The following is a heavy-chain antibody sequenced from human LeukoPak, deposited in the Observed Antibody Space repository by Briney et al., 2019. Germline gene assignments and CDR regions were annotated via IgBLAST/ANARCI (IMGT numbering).Heavy chain of an antibody. CDR3: ARGPPAIVGATTSDY. CDR1: GYTFTGYY. J-gene: IGHJ4*02. CDR2: MNPNSGNT. Sequence: ASVKVSCKASGYTFTGYYMHWVRQATGQGLEWMGWMNPNSGNTGYAQKFQGRVTMTRNTSISTAYMELSSLRSEDTAVYYCARGPPAIVGATTSDYWGQGTLVTVSS. V-gene: IGHV1-8*02. D-gene: IGHD1-26*01.